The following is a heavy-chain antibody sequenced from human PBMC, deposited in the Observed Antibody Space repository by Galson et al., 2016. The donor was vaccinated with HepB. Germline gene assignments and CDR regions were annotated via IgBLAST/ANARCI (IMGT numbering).Heavy chain of an antibody. Sequence: SLRLSCAASGLTIHTNYMNWVRQAPGKGLEWVSVLYSVGTTYYAESVKGRFTVSRDNAKNSLYLQMNTLRAEDTAVYYCARALDGYCSSSSCYDGFDIWGQGTMVTVSS. V-gene: IGHV3-53*01. D-gene: IGHD2-2*01. CDR2: LYSVGTT. CDR1: GLTIHTNY. CDR3: ARALDGYCSSSSCYDGFDI. J-gene: IGHJ3*02.